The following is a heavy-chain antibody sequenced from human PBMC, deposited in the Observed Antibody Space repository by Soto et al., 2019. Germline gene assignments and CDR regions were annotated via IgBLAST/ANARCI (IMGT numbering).Heavy chain of an antibody. Sequence: EVQLVESGGGLVQPGRSLRLSCAASGFTFDDYAMHWVRQAPGKGLEWVSGISWNSGSIGYADSVKGRFTISRDNGKDSLYLQMKSLRAEDTALYYCAKGGLEWLLMVGLDYWGQGALVTVSS. CDR3: AKGGLEWLLMVGLDY. D-gene: IGHD3-3*01. V-gene: IGHV3-9*01. J-gene: IGHJ4*02. CDR2: ISWNSGSI. CDR1: GFTFDDYA.